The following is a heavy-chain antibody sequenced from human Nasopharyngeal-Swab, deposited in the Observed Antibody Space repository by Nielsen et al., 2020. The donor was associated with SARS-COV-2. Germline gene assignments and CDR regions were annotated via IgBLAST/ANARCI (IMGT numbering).Heavy chain of an antibody. CDR3: ARLVGYCSSTSCYTGWFDP. V-gene: IGHV5-51*01. D-gene: IGHD2-2*02. CDR2: IYPGDSDT. J-gene: IGHJ5*02. Sequence: VRQMPGKGLEWMGIIYPGDSDTRYSPSFQGQVTTSADKSISTAYLQWSSLKASDTAMYYRARLVGYCSSTSCYTGWFDPWGQGTLVTVSS.